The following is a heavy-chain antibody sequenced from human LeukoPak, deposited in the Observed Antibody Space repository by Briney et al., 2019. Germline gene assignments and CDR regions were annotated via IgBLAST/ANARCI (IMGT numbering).Heavy chain of an antibody. CDR1: GDSISSYY. D-gene: IGHD1-26*01. V-gene: IGHV4-4*07. CDR3: ARGIGSFDPFDI. J-gene: IGHJ3*02. Sequence: SETLSLTCTVSGDSISSYYGSWIRKPAGMGLEWIGRIYTSGSTNYHPSLKRRVTMSVDMSRNHFTLKLSSVTAADTAVYYCARGIGSFDPFDIWGQGTMVTVSS. CDR2: IYTSGST.